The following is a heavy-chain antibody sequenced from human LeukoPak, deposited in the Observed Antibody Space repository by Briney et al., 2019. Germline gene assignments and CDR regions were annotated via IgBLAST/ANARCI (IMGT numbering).Heavy chain of an antibody. CDR3: ARDWDIETFDI. V-gene: IGHV4-4*02. J-gene: IGHJ3*02. Sequence: SETLSLTCTVSGGSFSSSNWWSWVRQSPGKGLEWIGKIYHSGSTNYNPSLKSRVTFSLDKSKNQFSLKLTSVTAADTAVYYCARDWDIETFDIWGQGTMVTVSS. CDR2: IYHSGST. CDR1: GGSFSSSNW. D-gene: IGHD5-12*01.